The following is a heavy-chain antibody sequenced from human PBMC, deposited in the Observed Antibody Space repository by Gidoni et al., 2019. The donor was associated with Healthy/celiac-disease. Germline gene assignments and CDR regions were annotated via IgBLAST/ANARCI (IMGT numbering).Heavy chain of an antibody. J-gene: IGHJ3*02. CDR2: IYPGDSDT. D-gene: IGHD2-2*02. V-gene: IGHV5-51*01. CDR3: ARPDCSSTSCYNFDAFDI. CDR1: GDSFTSYW. Sequence: EVKRVQSGAEVKKPGESLKNSCKGAGDSFTSYWIGCVLQMPGKGLEWRGIIYPGDSDTRYSPSFQGQVTISAAKSIIPAYLQWSSLKASDTAMYYCARPDCSSTSCYNFDAFDIWGQGTMVTVSS.